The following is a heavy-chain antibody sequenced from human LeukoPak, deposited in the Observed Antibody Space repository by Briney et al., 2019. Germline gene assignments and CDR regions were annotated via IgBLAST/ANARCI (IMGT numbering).Heavy chain of an antibody. CDR1: GFTVSSNY. V-gene: IGHV3-53*01. CDR3: ARGRYCSGGSCYPVFDY. J-gene: IGHJ4*02. D-gene: IGHD2-15*01. CDR2: IYSGGST. Sequence: PGGSLRLSCAASGFTVSSNYMSWVRQAPGKGLEWVSVIYSGGSTYYADSVKGRFTISRDNSKNTLYLQMNSLRAEDTAVYYCARGRYCSGGSCYPVFDYWGQGTLVTVSS.